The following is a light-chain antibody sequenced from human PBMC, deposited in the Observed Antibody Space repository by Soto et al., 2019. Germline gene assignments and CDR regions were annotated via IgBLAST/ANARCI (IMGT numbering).Light chain of an antibody. CDR3: QQYGSS. Sequence: EIVMTQSPATLSLSPGERATLCCRASQSVSSSYLAWYQQKPGQAPRLLIYGASSRATGIPDRFSGSGSGTDFTLTISRLEPEDFAVYYCQQYGSSFGQGTRLEI. V-gene: IGKV3-20*01. CDR1: QSVSSSY. CDR2: GAS. J-gene: IGKJ5*01.